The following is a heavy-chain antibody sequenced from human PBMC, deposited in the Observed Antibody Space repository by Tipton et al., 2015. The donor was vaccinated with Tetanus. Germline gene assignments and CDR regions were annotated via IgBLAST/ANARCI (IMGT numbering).Heavy chain of an antibody. V-gene: IGHV3-23*01. D-gene: IGHD4-17*01. CDR1: GFTFSSYA. CDR3: AKDNGGYGDYYYYGMDV. J-gene: IGHJ6*02. Sequence: SLRLSCAASGFTFSSYAMSWVRQAPGKGLEWVSAISGGGGSTEYADSVKGRFTISRDNSKHTLYLQMNSLRAEDTAVYYCAKDNGGYGDYYYYGMDVWGQGTTVTVSS. CDR2: ISGGGGST.